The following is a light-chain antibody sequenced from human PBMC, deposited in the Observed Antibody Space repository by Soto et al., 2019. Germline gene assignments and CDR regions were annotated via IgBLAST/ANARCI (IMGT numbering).Light chain of an antibody. V-gene: IGKV3-15*01. J-gene: IGKJ1*01. CDR3: HQYNNWPTWT. CDR1: QSISSN. Sequence: EIVMTRSPATLSVSPGERVTLSCRASQSISSNLAWYQQKPGQAPRLLIYDASTRATAIPARFSGSGSGTEFTLSVSSLQSEDFAVYYCHQYNNWPTWTFGQGTKVEI. CDR2: DAS.